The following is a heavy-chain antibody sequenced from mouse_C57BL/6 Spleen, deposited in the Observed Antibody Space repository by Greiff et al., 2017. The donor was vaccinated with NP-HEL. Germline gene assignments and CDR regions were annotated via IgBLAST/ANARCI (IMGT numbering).Heavy chain of an antibody. D-gene: IGHD3-2*02. V-gene: IGHV1-26*01. CDR3: ARKRSGDY. Sequence: EVQLQQSGPELVKPGASVKISCKASGYTFTDYYMNWVKQSHGKSLEWIGDINPNNGGTSYNQKFKGKATLTVDKSASTAYMELRSLTSEDSAVYYCARKRSGDYWGQGTSVTVSS. J-gene: IGHJ4*01. CDR2: INPNNGGT. CDR1: GYTFTDYY.